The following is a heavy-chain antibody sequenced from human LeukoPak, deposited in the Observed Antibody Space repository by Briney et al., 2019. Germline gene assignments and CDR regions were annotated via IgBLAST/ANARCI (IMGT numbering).Heavy chain of an antibody. Sequence: SETLSLTCAVYGGSFSGYYWGWIRQPPGKGLEWIGEINHSGSTNYNPSLKSRVTISVDTSKNQFSLKLSSVTAADTAVYYCARHWSYYDSSGYLYWGQGTLVTVSS. D-gene: IGHD3-22*01. V-gene: IGHV4-34*01. J-gene: IGHJ4*02. CDR2: INHSGST. CDR1: GGSFSGYY. CDR3: ARHWSYYDSSGYLY.